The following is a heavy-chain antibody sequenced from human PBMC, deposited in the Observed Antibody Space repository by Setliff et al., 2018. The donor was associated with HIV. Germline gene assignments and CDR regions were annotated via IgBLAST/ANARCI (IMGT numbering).Heavy chain of an antibody. CDR3: ARDRALRFSKSPSFNYFDV. V-gene: IGHV4-38-2*02. J-gene: IGHJ4*02. CDR1: GYSITNGNY. Sequence: SETLSLTCLVFGYSITNGNYWAWLRQSPGKGLEWIGSIYSTGHTYYNPSHKSRLTMSADTAKNRFSLKLISVTAADTAVYYCARDRALRFSKSPSFNYFDVWGQGALVTVSS. CDR2: IYSTGHT. D-gene: IGHD3-10*01.